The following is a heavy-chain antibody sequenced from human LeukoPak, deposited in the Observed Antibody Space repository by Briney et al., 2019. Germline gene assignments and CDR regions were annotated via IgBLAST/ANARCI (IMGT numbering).Heavy chain of an antibody. J-gene: IGHJ4*02. CDR2: IIPNTGGT. D-gene: IGHD3-3*01. CDR3: ARRYDFWSGYPTAFDY. Sequence: ASVKVSCKASGYTFTGYYIHWVRQAPGQGLEWMGFIIPNTGGTSYAQKFQARVTMTRDTSISTAYMELSGLRSDDTAVYYCARRYDFWSGYPTAFDYWGQGTLVTVSS. CDR1: GYTFTGYY. V-gene: IGHV1-2*02.